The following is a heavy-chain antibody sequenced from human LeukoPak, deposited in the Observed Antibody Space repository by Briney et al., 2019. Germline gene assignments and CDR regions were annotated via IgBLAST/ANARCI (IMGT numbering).Heavy chain of an antibody. Sequence: GGSLRLSCAASGFTFSDYSMNWVHQAPGKGLEWISYIGIDSGNTNYADSVKGRFTISGDKAKNSLYLQMNSLRVEDTAVYYCARDYKYAFDNWGQGTLVTVSS. CDR1: GFTFSDYS. V-gene: IGHV3-48*01. CDR2: IGIDSGNT. J-gene: IGHJ4*02. CDR3: ARDYKYAFDN. D-gene: IGHD5-24*01.